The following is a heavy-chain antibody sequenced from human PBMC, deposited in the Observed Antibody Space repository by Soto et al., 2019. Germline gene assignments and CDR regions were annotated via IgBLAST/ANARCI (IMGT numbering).Heavy chain of an antibody. CDR1: GFSFSTYP. J-gene: IGHJ4*02. Sequence: EVQLLESGGGLVQPGGSLRLSCATSGFSFSTYPMSWVRQAPGKGLEWVTAISGNGRGTSYADSVKGRFTILRDNSKNTLYLQMNSLRAEDTAVYYCVKKRSYDGSNYDHFDYWGQGPLVTVSS. CDR3: VKKRSYDGSNYDHFDY. CDR2: ISGNGRGT. V-gene: IGHV3-23*01. D-gene: IGHD3-10*01.